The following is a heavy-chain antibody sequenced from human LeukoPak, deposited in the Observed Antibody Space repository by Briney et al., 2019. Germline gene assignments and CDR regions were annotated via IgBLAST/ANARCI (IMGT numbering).Heavy chain of an antibody. D-gene: IGHD6-13*01. J-gene: IGHJ5*02. CDR3: ATHSGIAAAGSPWFDP. V-gene: IGHV4-39*01. CDR2: IYYSGST. Sequence: SETLSLTCTVSGGSLSSSSYYWGWIRQPPGKGLEWIGSIYYSGSTYYNPSLKSRVTISVDTSKNQFSLKLSSVTAADTAVYYCATHSGIAAAGSPWFDPWGQGTLVTVSS. CDR1: GGSLSSSSYY.